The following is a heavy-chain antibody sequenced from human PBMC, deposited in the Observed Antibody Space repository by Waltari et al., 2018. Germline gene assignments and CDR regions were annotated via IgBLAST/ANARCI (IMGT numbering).Heavy chain of an antibody. Sequence: EVQLVESGGGLVKPGGSLRLSCAASGFTFSNAWMNWVRQAPGKGLEWVGRIKSKTDGGTTDYAAPVKGRFTISRDDSKHTLYLQMNSLKTEDTAVYYCTTVPPPSLWFGELLGNYYYGMDVWGQGTTVTVSS. CDR3: TTVPPPSLWFGELLGNYYYGMDV. V-gene: IGHV3-15*07. J-gene: IGHJ6*02. D-gene: IGHD3-10*01. CDR1: GFTFSNAW. CDR2: IKSKTDGGTT.